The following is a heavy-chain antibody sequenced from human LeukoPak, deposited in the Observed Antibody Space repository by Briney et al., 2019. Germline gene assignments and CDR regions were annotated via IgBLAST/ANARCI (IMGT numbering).Heavy chain of an antibody. CDR1: GFTFSSYW. CDR3: ARDIGLRKAAPPGWFDP. Sequence: GGSLRLSCAASGFTFSSYWMSWVRQAPGKGLEWVTSIKQDGSEKYCVDSVKGRFTISRDNANNSLYLQMNSLRADDTAVYYCARDIGLRKAAPPGWFDPWGQGALVTVSS. D-gene: IGHD6-6*01. V-gene: IGHV3-7*01. J-gene: IGHJ5*02. CDR2: IKQDGSEK.